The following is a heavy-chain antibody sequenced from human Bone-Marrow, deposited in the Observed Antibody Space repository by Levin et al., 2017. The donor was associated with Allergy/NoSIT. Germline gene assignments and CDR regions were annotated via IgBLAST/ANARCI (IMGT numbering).Heavy chain of an antibody. CDR2: INSDGSST. Sequence: GGSLRLSCAASGVTFSGYWMHWVRQAPGKGLMWVSRINSDGSSTNYADSVKGRFTISRDNAKNTLYLQMNSLRADDTAVYYCARAPFGGCDYWGQGTLVTVSS. CDR1: GVTFSGYW. CDR3: ARAPFGGCDY. J-gene: IGHJ4*02. V-gene: IGHV3-74*01. D-gene: IGHD6-19*01.